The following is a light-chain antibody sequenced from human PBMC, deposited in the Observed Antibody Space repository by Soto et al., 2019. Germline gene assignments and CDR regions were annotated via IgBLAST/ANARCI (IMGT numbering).Light chain of an antibody. J-gene: IGKJ4*01. Sequence: DIQMTHSPSTLSASVGDRVTITCQASQDISNYLNWYQQKPGKAPKLLIYDASNLETGVPSRFSGSGSGTDFTFTISSLQPEDIATYYCQQYDNLPAFGGGTKVDIK. V-gene: IGKV1-33*01. CDR1: QDISNY. CDR3: QQYDNLPA. CDR2: DAS.